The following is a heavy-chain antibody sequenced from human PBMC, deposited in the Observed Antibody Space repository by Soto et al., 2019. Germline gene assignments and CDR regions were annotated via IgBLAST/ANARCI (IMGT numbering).Heavy chain of an antibody. V-gene: IGHV2-5*02. CDR1: GFSLSTSGVG. CDR2: IYWDDDK. Sequence: QITLKESGPTLVKPTQTLTLTCTFSGFSLSTSGVGVGWIRQPPGKALEWLALIYWDDDKRYSPSLKSRLNITKDTTKNQVVLTMTNMDPVDTATYYCEHTTGEWELPPDDAFDIWGQGTKVIVSS. D-gene: IGHD1-26*01. CDR3: EHTTGEWELPPDDAFDI. J-gene: IGHJ3*02.